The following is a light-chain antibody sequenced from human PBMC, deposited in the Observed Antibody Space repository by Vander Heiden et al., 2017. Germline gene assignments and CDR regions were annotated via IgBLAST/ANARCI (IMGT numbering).Light chain of an antibody. Sequence: DLQMPQSPSSLSASVGDRATITCRARQISSSYLKWYQQKPGKAPKLLIYAASSWQSGLPSRCSGSGSGTDFTLTISSLQPEDFATYYCQQSYSTPLTFGGGTKVEIK. J-gene: IGKJ4*01. V-gene: IGKV1-39*01. CDR1: QISSSY. CDR2: AAS. CDR3: QQSYSTPLT.